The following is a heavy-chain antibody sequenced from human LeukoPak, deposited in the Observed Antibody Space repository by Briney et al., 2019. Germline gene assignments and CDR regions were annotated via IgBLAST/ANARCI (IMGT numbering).Heavy chain of an antibody. J-gene: IGHJ4*02. CDR2: ISGGTT. CDR3: SRGSGWLTVY. Sequence: GGSLRLSCTAPGFTFGDYLMSWFRQAPGKGLEWIGFISGGTTEYAASVKGRFTISRDDSTSIAYLQMNSLTTEDTAVYYCSRGSGWLTVYWGQGTLVTVSS. V-gene: IGHV3-49*03. D-gene: IGHD6-19*01. CDR1: GFTFGDYL.